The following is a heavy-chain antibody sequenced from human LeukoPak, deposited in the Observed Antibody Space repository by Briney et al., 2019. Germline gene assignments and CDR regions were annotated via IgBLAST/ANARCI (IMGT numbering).Heavy chain of an antibody. D-gene: IGHD6-19*01. J-gene: IGHJ4*02. CDR2: VSSSGSTI. CDR3: ARRSAVAGTLGY. Sequence: GGSLRLSCAASGFTFSSYEMNWVRQAPGKGLEWVSSVSSSGSTIYYADSVKGRFNISRDNAKNTLCLHMNSLRAEDTAVYYCARRSAVAGTLGYWGQGTPVTVSS. CDR1: GFTFSSYE. V-gene: IGHV3-48*03.